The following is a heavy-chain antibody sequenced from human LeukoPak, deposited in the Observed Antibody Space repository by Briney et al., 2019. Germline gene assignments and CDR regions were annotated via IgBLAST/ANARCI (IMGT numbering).Heavy chain of an antibody. D-gene: IGHD3-22*01. CDR1: GFTFNYYD. J-gene: IGHJ2*01. V-gene: IGHV3-13*01. Sequence: HPGGSPRLSCAVSGFTFNYYDMHWVRQAPGKRLEWVSAIRTTGDTHYPDSVKGRFAMSREDAKNSVHLQMNTLRAGDTAVYYCARGVSYYYDNSGHPGWYFDLWGRGTLVTVSS. CDR2: IRTTGDT. CDR3: ARGVSYYYDNSGHPGWYFDL.